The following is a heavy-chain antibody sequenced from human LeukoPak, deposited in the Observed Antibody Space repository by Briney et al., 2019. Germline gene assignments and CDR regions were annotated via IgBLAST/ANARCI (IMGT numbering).Heavy chain of an antibody. J-gene: IGHJ3*02. Sequence: GGSLRLSCAASGFTSSSYSMNWVRQAPGKGLEWVSSISSSSSYIYYADSVKGRFTISRDNAKNSLYLQMNSLRAEDTAVYYCARDLFGSQAVADTNDAFDIWGQGTMVTVSS. CDR2: ISSSSSYI. CDR3: ARDLFGSQAVADTNDAFDI. D-gene: IGHD6-19*01. V-gene: IGHV3-21*01. CDR1: GFTSSSYS.